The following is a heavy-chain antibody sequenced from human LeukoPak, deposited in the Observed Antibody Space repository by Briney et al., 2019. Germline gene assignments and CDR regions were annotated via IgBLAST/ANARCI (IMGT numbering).Heavy chain of an antibody. J-gene: IGHJ2*01. Sequence: SQTLSLTCAVSGGSISSGGYSWSCIRQPPGKGLEWIGYIYHSGSTYYNPSLKSRVTISVDRSKNQFSLKLTSVTAADTAVYYCARGNSGDFYWYFDLWGRGTLVTVSS. CDR1: GGSISSGGYS. D-gene: IGHD4-23*01. V-gene: IGHV4-30-2*01. CDR2: IYHSGST. CDR3: ARGNSGDFYWYFDL.